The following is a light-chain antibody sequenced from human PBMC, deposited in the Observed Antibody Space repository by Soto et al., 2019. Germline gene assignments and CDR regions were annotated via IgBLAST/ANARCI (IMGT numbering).Light chain of an antibody. J-gene: IGKJ1*01. Sequence: IQMTQSPSSVSASVGDGVTITCRASQGIGTWLAWYQQKPGKAPKLLIYLASSLQTGVPSRFRGSGSGTDFTLTITSLQPEDFATYSCQQADSFPWTFGQGTKVEFK. CDR1: QGIGTW. V-gene: IGKV1-12*01. CDR2: LAS. CDR3: QQADSFPWT.